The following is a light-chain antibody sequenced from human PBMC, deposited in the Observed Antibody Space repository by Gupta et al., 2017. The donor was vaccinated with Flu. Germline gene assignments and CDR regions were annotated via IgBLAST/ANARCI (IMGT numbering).Light chain of an antibody. J-gene: IGLJ3*02. CDR1: SSNIGTNT. CDR2: FNN. V-gene: IGLV1-44*01. CDR3: AAWDDSLNAWV. Sequence: QSVLTQAPSASGTPGQRVTISCSGSSSNIGTNTVNWYQHLPGTAPKLLIYFNNQRPSGVPDRFSGSKSGTSASLAISGPQSDDESDYFCAAWDDSLNAWVFGGGTKLTVL.